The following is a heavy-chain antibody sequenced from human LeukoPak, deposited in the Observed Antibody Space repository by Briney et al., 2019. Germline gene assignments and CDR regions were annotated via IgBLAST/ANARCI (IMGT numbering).Heavy chain of an antibody. V-gene: IGHV3-23*01. J-gene: IGHJ4*02. CDR3: ATSTVAKYDY. Sequence: GGSLRLSCAASGFTFSSYAMSWVRQTPGKGLEWVSAISGSGGSTYYADSVKGRFTISRDNSKNTLYLQMNSLRAEDTALYYCATSTVAKYDYWGQGTLVAVSS. CDR2: ISGSGGST. CDR1: GFTFSSYA. D-gene: IGHD4-11*01.